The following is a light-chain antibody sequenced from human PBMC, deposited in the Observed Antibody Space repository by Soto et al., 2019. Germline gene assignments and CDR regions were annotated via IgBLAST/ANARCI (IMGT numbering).Light chain of an antibody. CDR3: SSFTSSGSFEVV. CDR2: EVS. J-gene: IGLJ2*01. CDR1: SSDVGGYNY. V-gene: IGLV2-14*01. Sequence: QSALTQPASVSGSPGQSITISCTGTSSDVGGYNYVSWYQQYPGKAPKLMIYEVSNRPSGVSNRFSGSKSGNTASLTISGLHAEDEADYYCSSFTSSGSFEVVIGGGTKVTVL.